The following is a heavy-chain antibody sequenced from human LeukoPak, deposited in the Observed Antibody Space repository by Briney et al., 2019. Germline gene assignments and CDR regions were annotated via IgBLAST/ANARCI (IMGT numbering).Heavy chain of an antibody. D-gene: IGHD3-3*01. CDR3: ARGHDFWSGSGGLQYNWFDP. J-gene: IGHJ5*02. Sequence: SVKVSCKASGGTSSSYAISWVRQAPGQGLEWMGGIIPIFGTANYAQKFQGRVTITADESTSTAYMELSSLRSEDTAVYYCARGHDFWSGSGGLQYNWFDPWGQGTLVTASS. CDR1: GGTSSSYA. V-gene: IGHV1-69*01. CDR2: IIPIFGTA.